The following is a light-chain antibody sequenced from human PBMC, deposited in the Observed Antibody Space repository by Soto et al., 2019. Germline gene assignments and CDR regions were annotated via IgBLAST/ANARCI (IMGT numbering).Light chain of an antibody. Sequence: QSALTQPASVSGSPGQSITISCTGTSSDVGDSNSVYWYQQHPGKAPKLMIYDVTDRPSGVSNRFSGSKSGNTASLTISGLQADDEATYYCSSYTSSAPLAFGGGTKLTVL. CDR2: DVT. J-gene: IGLJ2*01. V-gene: IGLV2-14*03. CDR3: SSYTSSAPLA. CDR1: SSDVGDSNS.